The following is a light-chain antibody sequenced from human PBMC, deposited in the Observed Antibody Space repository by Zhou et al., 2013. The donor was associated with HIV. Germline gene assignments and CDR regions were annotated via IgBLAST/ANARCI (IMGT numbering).Light chain of an antibody. J-gene: IGKJ5*01. CDR2: GAS. CDR1: QSVTANF. CDR3: LQYGGSSIT. V-gene: IGKV3-20*01. Sequence: EIVLTQSPGTLSLSPGERATLSCSASQSVTANFLAWYQQKPGQAPRLLIYGASSRAIGIPDRISGSGSGTDFTLTFSRLEPEDFAVYYCLQYGGSSITFSQGTRLDIK.